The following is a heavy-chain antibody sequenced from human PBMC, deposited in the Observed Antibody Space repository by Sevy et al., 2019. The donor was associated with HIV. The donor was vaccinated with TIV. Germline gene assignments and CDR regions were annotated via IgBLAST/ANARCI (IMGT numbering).Heavy chain of an antibody. CDR3: ARVSTVGAMMDALDT. D-gene: IGHD3-16*01. CDR1: GFTFSDYG. CDR2: MSIDGNDK. V-gene: IGHV3-30*03. Sequence: GGSLRLSCAASGFTFSDYGVHWVRQTPHKGLEWVAVMSIDGNDKHYADSARGRFTISRDKSKNTLFLELNSLRHEDTAVCFCARVSTVGAMMDALDTWGQGTMVTVSS. J-gene: IGHJ3*02.